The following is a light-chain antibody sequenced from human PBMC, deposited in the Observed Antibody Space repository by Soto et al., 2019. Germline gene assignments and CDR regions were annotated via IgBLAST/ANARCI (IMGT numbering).Light chain of an antibody. V-gene: IGKV3-15*01. J-gene: IGKJ4*01. CDR2: GAS. Sequence: EMVLTECPGTLSLSPGDRATLSCMASQSVSSNLAWYQQKPGQAPRLLIYGASTRATAIPARFSGSGSGTEFTLTISSLQSEDFAVYYCQQYNNWPHAFGRGTKVDIK. CDR3: QQYNNWPHA. CDR1: QSVSSN.